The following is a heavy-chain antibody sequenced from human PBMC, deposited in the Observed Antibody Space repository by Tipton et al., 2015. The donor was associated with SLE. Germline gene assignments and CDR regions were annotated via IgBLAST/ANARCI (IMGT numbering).Heavy chain of an antibody. CDR2: IYYSGNT. CDR3: ARLSWIQLFDY. J-gene: IGHJ4*02. CDR1: GGSFSGYY. D-gene: IGHD5-18*01. V-gene: IGHV4-34*01. Sequence: GLVKPSETLSLTCAVYGGSFSGYYWSWIRQPPGKGLEWIGSIYYSGNTYYNPSLKSRVTISVDTSKNHFSLKLSSVTAADTAVYYCARLSWIQLFDYWGQGTLVTVSS.